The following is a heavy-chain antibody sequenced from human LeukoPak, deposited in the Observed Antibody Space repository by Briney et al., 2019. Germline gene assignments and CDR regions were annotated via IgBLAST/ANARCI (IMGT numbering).Heavy chain of an antibody. CDR2: IYYSGST. CDR3: LVDLGYSYEH. V-gene: IGHV4-39*01. J-gene: IGHJ1*01. D-gene: IGHD5-18*01. CDR1: GGSISSSSYY. Sequence: SETLSLTCTVSGGSISSSSYYWGWIRQPPGKGLEWIGSIYYSGSTYYNPSLKSRVTISVDTSKNQFSLKLSSVTAADTAVYYCLVDLGYSYEHWGQGTLVTVSS.